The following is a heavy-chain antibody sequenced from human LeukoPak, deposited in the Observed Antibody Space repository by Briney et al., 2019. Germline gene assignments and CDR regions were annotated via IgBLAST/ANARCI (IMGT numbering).Heavy chain of an antibody. CDR2: IYHSGIT. J-gene: IGHJ4*02. CDR1: GFSIRSGYY. CDR3: ARRDGTYFDS. V-gene: IGHV4-38-2*01. Sequence: PSETLSLTCAVSGFSIRSGYYWGWIRQPPGKGLEWIGTIYHSGITYYNSSLKSRVIISVDTSKNQFSLKLNSVTAADPGVYFCARRDGTYFDSWGKGTLVTVS. D-gene: IGHD5-24*01.